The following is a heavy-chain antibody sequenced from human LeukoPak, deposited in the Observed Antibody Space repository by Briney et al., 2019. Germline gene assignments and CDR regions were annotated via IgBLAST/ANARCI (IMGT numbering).Heavy chain of an antibody. Sequence: GGSLRLSCAASGFTFSSYSMSWVRQAPGKGLEWVSYIRSSSTTIYYADSVKGRFTISRDNAKNSLYLQMNSLRAEDTAVYYCARFPTRDCYGSGNRFDYWGQGTLVTVSS. CDR1: GFTFSSYS. CDR3: ARFPTRDCYGSGNRFDY. D-gene: IGHD3-10*01. V-gene: IGHV3-48*04. CDR2: IRSSSTTI. J-gene: IGHJ4*02.